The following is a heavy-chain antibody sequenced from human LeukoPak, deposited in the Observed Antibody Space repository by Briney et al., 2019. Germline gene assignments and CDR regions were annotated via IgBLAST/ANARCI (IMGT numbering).Heavy chain of an antibody. CDR1: GGSISSSSYY. J-gene: IGHJ4*02. V-gene: IGHV4-39*01. CDR2: IYYSGST. CDR3: ARHRGSWSAAGLVKVYFDY. D-gene: IGHD6-13*01. Sequence: SETLSLTCTVSGGSISSSSYYWGWIRQPPGKGLEWIGSIYYSGSTYYNPSLKSRVTISVDTSKNQFSLKLSPVTAADTAVYYCARHRGSWSAAGLVKVYFDYWGQGTLVTVSS.